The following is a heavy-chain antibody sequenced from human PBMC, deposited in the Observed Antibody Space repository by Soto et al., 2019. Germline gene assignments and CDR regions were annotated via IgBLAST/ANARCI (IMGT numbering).Heavy chain of an antibody. CDR2: MNPINGAA. Sequence: ASVKVSCKASGYDFTAYDINWVRQASGQGLEWMGWMNPINGAAGSARRFQGRISMTRNTATGTAYLELTSLRSDDSAVYYCGRGPSPRAPAGGTPYYYAMDVWGQGTTVTVS. CDR3: GRGPSPRAPAGGTPYYYAMDV. D-gene: IGHD6-13*01. CDR1: GYDFTAYD. J-gene: IGHJ6*02. V-gene: IGHV1-8*02.